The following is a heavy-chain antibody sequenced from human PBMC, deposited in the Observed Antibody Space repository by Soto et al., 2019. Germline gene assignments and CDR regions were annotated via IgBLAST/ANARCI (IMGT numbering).Heavy chain of an antibody. D-gene: IGHD5-18*01. J-gene: IGHJ4*02. V-gene: IGHV1-69*12. CDR2: IIPMFGTA. CDR1: GGTFSTYA. CDR3: ASGIQLWLRRINTGYSG. Sequence: QVQLVQSGAEVKKPESSVKVSCKAPGGTFSTYAISWVRQAPGQGLEWMGGIIPMFGTANYAQRFQDRVTITANDSTNTVYMELSSLSSEDTAVYFCASGIQLWLRRINTGYSGWGQRTLVTVSS.